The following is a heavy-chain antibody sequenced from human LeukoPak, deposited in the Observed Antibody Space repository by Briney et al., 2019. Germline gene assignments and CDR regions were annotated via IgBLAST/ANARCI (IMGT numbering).Heavy chain of an antibody. CDR1: GGSISTYY. J-gene: IGHJ4*02. CDR2: IYYSGST. Sequence: PSETLSLTCTVSGGSISTYYWSWIRQPPGKGLEWIGYIYYSGSTNYNPSLTSRVTISVDTSKNQFSLKLSSVTAADTAVYYCARGRLWPLYYFDYWGQGTLVTVSS. CDR3: ARGRLWPLYYFDY. V-gene: IGHV4-59*01.